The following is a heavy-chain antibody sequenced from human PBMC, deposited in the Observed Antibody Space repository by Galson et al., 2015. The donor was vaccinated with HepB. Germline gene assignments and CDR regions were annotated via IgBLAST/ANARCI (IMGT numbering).Heavy chain of an antibody. V-gene: IGHV3-9*01. CDR1: GVTFDDYA. CDR3: AKGRYYDSSGDYGDAFDV. J-gene: IGHJ3*01. CDR2: ISWNSGSI. Sequence: SLRLSCAGSGVTFDDYAMHWVRQAPGKGLEWVSSISWNSGSIGYADSVKGRFTVSRDNAKSSLYLQMNSLGAEDTAVYYCAKGRYYDSSGDYGDAFDVWGQGTMVTVSS. D-gene: IGHD3-22*01.